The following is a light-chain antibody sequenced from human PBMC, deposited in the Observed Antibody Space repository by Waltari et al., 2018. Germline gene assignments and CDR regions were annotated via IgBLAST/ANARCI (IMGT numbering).Light chain of an antibody. CDR3: QQYETSPYT. J-gene: IGKJ2*01. CDR2: WAS. V-gene: IGKV4-1*01. Sequence: DIVMTQSPESLAVSLGERATIHCKSSQNVLSISDNKYYLAWYQQKPGQPPRLLMYWASIRESGVPDRFSASGSGTDFTLTISSLQAADVGVYFCQQYETSPYTFGQGTRLEIK. CDR1: QNVLSISDNKYY.